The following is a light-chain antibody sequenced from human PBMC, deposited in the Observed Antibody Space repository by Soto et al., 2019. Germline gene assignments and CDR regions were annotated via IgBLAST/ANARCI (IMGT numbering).Light chain of an antibody. CDR2: SNN. V-gene: IGLV1-44*01. CDR3: AAWNDSLNGWV. J-gene: IGLJ3*02. CDR1: SSNIGNNP. Sequence: QSVLTQPPSASGTPGQRVTISCSGSSSNIGNNPVNWYQQFPGTAPKLLIYSNNQRPSGVPDRFSGSKSGTSASLAISGLQSADEADYYCAAWNDSLNGWVFGGGTKLTVL.